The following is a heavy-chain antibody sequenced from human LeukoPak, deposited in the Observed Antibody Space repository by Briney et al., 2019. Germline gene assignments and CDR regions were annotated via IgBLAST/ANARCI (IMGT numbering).Heavy chain of an antibody. V-gene: IGHV3-48*03. CDR3: ARDPDMVY. Sequence: GGSLRLSCAASGFTFSSYEMNWVRQAPGEGLEWVSYISSSGSMIYYADSVKGRFTISRDNAKNSLYLQMNSLRGEDTAVYYCARDPDMVYWGQGTLVTVSS. J-gene: IGHJ4*02. D-gene: IGHD3-10*01. CDR1: GFTFSSYE. CDR2: ISSSGSMI.